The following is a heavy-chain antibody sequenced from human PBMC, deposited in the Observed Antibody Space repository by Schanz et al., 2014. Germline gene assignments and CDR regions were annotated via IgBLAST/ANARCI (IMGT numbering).Heavy chain of an antibody. CDR1: GYTFTGHH. J-gene: IGHJ3*02. CDR2: INPNSGDR. V-gene: IGHV1-2*02. D-gene: IGHD3-22*01. Sequence: QVQLVQSGAEVKKPGASVKVSCKASGYTFTGHHMHWVRQAPGQGLEWMGWINPNSGDRNYAQKFQGRVTMTRDTSISTAYMELSRLRSDDTAVYYCARGVVVVGDAFDIWGQGTMVTVSS. CDR3: ARGVVVVGDAFDI.